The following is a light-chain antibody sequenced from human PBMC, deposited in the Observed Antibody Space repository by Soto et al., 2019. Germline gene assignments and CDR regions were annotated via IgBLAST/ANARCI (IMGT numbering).Light chain of an antibody. CDR2: WAS. Sequence: DIVMTQSPDSLAVSLGERATINCKSSQSGLNSSNNKNYLAWYQQKPGQPPKLLIYWASTRESGVPDRLSGSGSGTDFALTISSLQAEDVAVYYCQQYYSTPWTFGQGTKVEIK. CDR3: QQYYSTPWT. V-gene: IGKV4-1*01. J-gene: IGKJ1*01. CDR1: QSGLNSSNNKNY.